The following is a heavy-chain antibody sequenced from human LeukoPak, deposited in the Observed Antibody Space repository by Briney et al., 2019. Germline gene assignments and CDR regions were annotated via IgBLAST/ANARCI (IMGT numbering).Heavy chain of an antibody. CDR3: AKDFRIGYSAHFDY. J-gene: IGHJ4*02. CDR1: GFTFRSHA. Sequence: GSLRLSCVGSGFTFRSHAMSWVRPAPEKGMEFVSGIYENGGTTYYADSVKGRFSISRDNSKNTLYLQMDSLRGEDTAVYYCAKDFRIGYSAHFDYWGQGALVTVSS. CDR2: IYENGGTT. D-gene: IGHD2-21*01. V-gene: IGHV3-23*01.